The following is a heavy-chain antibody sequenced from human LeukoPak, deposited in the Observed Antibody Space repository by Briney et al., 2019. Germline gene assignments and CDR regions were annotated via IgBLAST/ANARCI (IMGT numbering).Heavy chain of an antibody. CDR2: IYSGGST. V-gene: IGHV3-53*01. CDR1: GFTFSSYA. D-gene: IGHD3-10*01. CDR3: ARGQPGTPHYYYGMDV. J-gene: IGHJ6*02. Sequence: GRSLRLSCAASGFTFSSYAMHWVRQAPGKGLEWVSIIYSGGSTYYADSVKGRFTVSRDNSKNTLSLQMNSLRAEDTAVYYCARGQPGTPHYYYGMDVWGQGTTVTVSS.